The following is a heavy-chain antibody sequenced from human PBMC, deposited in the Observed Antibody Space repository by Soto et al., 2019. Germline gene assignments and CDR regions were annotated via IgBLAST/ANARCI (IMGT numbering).Heavy chain of an antibody. Sequence: QVQLVESGGGVVQPGRSLRLSCAASGFTFSYYAMHWVRKAPGKGLEWVAVISYEGSNKYHADSVKGRFTISRDNSKNTLYLQMNSLRAEDTAVYYCARDGGDVAVGDDALDIWGQGTMVTVSS. CDR2: ISYEGSNK. CDR1: GFTFSYYA. V-gene: IGHV3-30-3*01. CDR3: ARDGGDVAVGDDALDI. D-gene: IGHD2-15*01. J-gene: IGHJ3*02.